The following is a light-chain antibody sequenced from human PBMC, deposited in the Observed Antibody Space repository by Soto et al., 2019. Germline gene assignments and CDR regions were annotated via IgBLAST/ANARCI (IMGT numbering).Light chain of an antibody. V-gene: IGLV2-14*01. Sequence: QSVLTQPASVSGSPVQSITISCTGSSSDVGGYKYVSWYQHHPGKAPKVMIYEVSNRPSGISNRFSGSKSGNTASLTISGLQAEDEADYYCSSYTSSSTWVFGGGTKLTVL. J-gene: IGLJ3*02. CDR2: EVS. CDR1: SSDVGGYKY. CDR3: SSYTSSSTWV.